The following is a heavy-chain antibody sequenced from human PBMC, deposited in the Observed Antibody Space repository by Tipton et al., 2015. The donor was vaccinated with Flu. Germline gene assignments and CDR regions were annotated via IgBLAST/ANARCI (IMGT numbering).Heavy chain of an antibody. CDR2: IYSGGST. CDR1: GFTVSSNY. V-gene: IGHV3-53*01. CDR3: ARDRITIFEEGGFDI. D-gene: IGHD3-3*01. J-gene: IGHJ3*02. Sequence: SLRLSCAASGFTVSSNYMSWVRQAPGKGLEWVSVIYSGGSTYYADSVKGRFTISRDNSKNTLYLQMNSLRAEDTAVYYCARDRITIFEEGGFDIRGQGTMVTVSS.